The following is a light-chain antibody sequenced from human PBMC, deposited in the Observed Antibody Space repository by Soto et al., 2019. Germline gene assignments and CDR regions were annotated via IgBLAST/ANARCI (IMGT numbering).Light chain of an antibody. CDR3: LQDNTYPRT. CDR1: QGIRHD. Sequence: AIQMTQSPSSLSASVGDRVTITCRASQGIRHDLGWYQQKPGKAPKLLIYGAAYLESGVPSRFSGSGSGTDFTLTISSLQPEDFATYYCLQDNTYPRTFGQGTKVDIK. CDR2: GAA. V-gene: IGKV1-6*01. J-gene: IGKJ1*01.